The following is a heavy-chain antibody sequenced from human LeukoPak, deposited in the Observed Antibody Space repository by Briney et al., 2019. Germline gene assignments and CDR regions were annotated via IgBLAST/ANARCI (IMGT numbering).Heavy chain of an antibody. D-gene: IGHD3-22*01. V-gene: IGHV3-21*01. CDR1: GFTFSTYS. J-gene: IGHJ3*02. Sequence: PGGSLRLSCAASGFTFSTYSMNWVRQAPGKGLEWVSSISSSSTDIYYGDSVKVRFAISRDNAKNSLYLQMDSLRAEDTAVYYCARDHHRRLYDSQARDTFDIWGQGTMVTVSS. CDR3: ARDHHRRLYDSQARDTFDI. CDR2: ISSSSTDI.